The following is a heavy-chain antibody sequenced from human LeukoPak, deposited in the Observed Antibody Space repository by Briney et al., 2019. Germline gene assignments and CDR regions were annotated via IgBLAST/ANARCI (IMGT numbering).Heavy chain of an antibody. CDR3: ARDRGIVRLDAFDI. CDR1: GGSISSGGYY. D-gene: IGHD1-26*01. CDR2: IYYSGST. J-gene: IGHJ3*02. V-gene: IGHV4-31*03. Sequence: SSETLSLTCTVSGGSISSGGYYWSWIRQHPGKGLEWIGYIYYSGSTYYNPSLKSRVTISVDTSKNQFSLKLSSVTAADTAVYYCARDRGIVRLDAFDIWGQGTMVTVSS.